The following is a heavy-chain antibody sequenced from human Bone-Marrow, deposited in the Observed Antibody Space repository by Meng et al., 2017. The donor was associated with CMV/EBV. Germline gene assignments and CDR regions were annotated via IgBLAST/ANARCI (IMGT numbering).Heavy chain of an antibody. J-gene: IGHJ5*02. CDR3: ARSEVIVSSTSWRAWLFDP. CDR1: GGPISSYY. V-gene: IGHV4-59*12. D-gene: IGHD2-2*01. Sequence: SETLSLTCTGSGGPISSYYWSWIRQPPGKGLEWIGYIYYSGSTNYNPSLKSRVTISVDTSKNQFSLKLSSVTAADTAVYYCARSEVIVSSTSWRAWLFDPWGQGTLVTVSS. CDR2: IYYSGST.